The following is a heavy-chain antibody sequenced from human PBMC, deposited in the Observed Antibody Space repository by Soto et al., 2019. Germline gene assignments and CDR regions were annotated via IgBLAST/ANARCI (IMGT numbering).Heavy chain of an antibody. Sequence: PWGSLILSCAASGFTFSSYAMSWVRQAPGKGLEWVSAISGSGGSTYYADSVKGRFTISRDNSKNTLYLQMNSLRAEDTAVYYCAKSSESYSSGWNNWFDPWGQGTLVTVS. CDR1: GFTFSSYA. CDR3: AKSSESYSSGWNNWFDP. V-gene: IGHV3-23*01. CDR2: ISGSGGST. J-gene: IGHJ5*02. D-gene: IGHD6-19*01.